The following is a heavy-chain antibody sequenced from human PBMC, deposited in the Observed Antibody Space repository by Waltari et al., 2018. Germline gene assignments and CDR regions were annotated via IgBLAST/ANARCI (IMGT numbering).Heavy chain of an antibody. V-gene: IGHV1-8*01. Sequence: QVQLVQSGAEVKKPGASVKVSCKASGYPFSSYDINWVRQAPGQGLEWMGWVNPKSGNTFYTQKVQGRVIMTMDTSTSTAYMELSDLISDDTAVYYCARGAVPGKGANWFDPWGQGTLVIVSS. CDR2: VNPKSGNT. D-gene: IGHD3-16*01. CDR1: GYPFSSYD. CDR3: ARGAVPGKGANWFDP. J-gene: IGHJ5*02.